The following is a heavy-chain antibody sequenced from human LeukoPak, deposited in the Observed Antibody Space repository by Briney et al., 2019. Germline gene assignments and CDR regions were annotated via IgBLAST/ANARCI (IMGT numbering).Heavy chain of an antibody. CDR2: IRSKAYGGTT. Sequence: GGSLRLSCTASGFTFGDYAMSWVRQAPGKGLEWVGFIRSKAYGGTTEYAASVKGRFTISRDDSKSIAYLQMNSLKTENTAVYYCTRLRLPGGYWGLGTLVTVSS. CDR1: GFTFGDYA. CDR3: TRLRLPGGY. V-gene: IGHV3-49*04. D-gene: IGHD5-12*01. J-gene: IGHJ4*02.